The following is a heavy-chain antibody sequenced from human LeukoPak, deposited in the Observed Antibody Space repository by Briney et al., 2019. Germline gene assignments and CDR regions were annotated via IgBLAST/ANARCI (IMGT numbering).Heavy chain of an antibody. CDR3: AKGRYSSSWSASYYFDY. CDR2: ISSSSDYI. Sequence: PGGSLRLSCAASGFTFNNYIMNWVRQAPGKGLEWVSSISSSSDYIYYADSVKGRFTISRDNAKNSLYLQMNSLRAEDMALYYCAKGRYSSSWSASYYFDYWGQGTLVTVSS. D-gene: IGHD6-13*01. J-gene: IGHJ4*02. CDR1: GFTFNNYI. V-gene: IGHV3-21*04.